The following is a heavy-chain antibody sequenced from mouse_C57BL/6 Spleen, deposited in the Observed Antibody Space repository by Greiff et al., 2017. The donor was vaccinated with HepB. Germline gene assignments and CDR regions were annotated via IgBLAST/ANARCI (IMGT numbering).Heavy chain of an antibody. D-gene: IGHD1-1*01. Sequence: LQQSGAELARPGASVKLSCKASGYTFTRNGISWVKQRTGQGLEWIGEIYPRSGNTYYNEKFKGKATLTADKSSSTAYMELRSLTSEDSAVYFCARGLYYGSSLYYFDYWGQGTTLTVSS. CDR3: ARGLYYGSSLYYFDY. CDR1: GYTFTRNG. J-gene: IGHJ2*01. CDR2: IYPRSGNT. V-gene: IGHV1-81*01.